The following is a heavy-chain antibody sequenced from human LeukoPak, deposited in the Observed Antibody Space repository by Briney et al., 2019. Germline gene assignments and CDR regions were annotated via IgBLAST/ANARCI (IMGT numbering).Heavy chain of an antibody. CDR1: GGTFSSYA. V-gene: IGHV1-69*05. Sequence: ASVKVSCKASGGTFSSYAISWVRQAPGQGLEWMGGIIPIFGTANYAQKFQGRVTITTDESTSTAYMELSSLRSEDTAVYYCAREKGYSSSPYDAFDIWGQGTMVTVSS. D-gene: IGHD6-6*01. CDR3: AREKGYSSSPYDAFDI. CDR2: IIPIFGTA. J-gene: IGHJ3*02.